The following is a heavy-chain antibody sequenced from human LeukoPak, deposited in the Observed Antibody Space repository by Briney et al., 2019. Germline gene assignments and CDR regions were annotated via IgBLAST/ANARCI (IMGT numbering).Heavy chain of an antibody. V-gene: IGHV3-48*03. CDR2: ISGSGTTI. CDR3: ARDRYDFWSGTLDY. J-gene: IGHJ4*02. D-gene: IGHD3-3*01. Sequence: GGSLRLSCAVSGFTFSSYEMNWVRQAPGKGLEWVSYISGSGTTIYYADSVKGRFTISRDNSKNTLYLQMNSLRAEDTAVYYCARDRYDFWSGTLDYWGLGTLVTVSS. CDR1: GFTFSSYE.